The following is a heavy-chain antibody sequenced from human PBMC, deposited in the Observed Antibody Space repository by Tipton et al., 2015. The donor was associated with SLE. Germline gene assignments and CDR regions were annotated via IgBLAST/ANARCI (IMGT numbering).Heavy chain of an antibody. Sequence: QSGAEVKKPGGSVKVSCKASGYTFTNYGINWVRQAPGQGLEWMGRISAYNGNTNYAQNFQGRVTMTTDTSTTTANMDLRSLRSDDTAVYYCARGVSSPARDFDYWGQGTLVTVSS. D-gene: IGHD2-2*01. V-gene: IGHV1-18*01. CDR2: ISAYNGNT. CDR1: GYTFTNYG. J-gene: IGHJ4*02. CDR3: ARGVSSPARDFDY.